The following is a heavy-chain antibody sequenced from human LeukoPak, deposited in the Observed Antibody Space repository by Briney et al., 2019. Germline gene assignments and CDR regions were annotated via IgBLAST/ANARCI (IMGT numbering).Heavy chain of an antibody. Sequence: SETLSLTCTVSAGSISSYYWSWIRQPAGKGLEWIGRIYTSGSTNYNRSLKSRVTMSVDTSKNQFSLKLSSVTAADTAVYYCARAARGYCSGGSCYTVVTAMNTDEYYYYYYYMDVWGKGTTVTISS. V-gene: IGHV4-4*07. CDR3: ARAARGYCSGGSCYTVVTAMNTDEYYYYYYYMDV. J-gene: IGHJ6*03. CDR1: AGSISSYY. D-gene: IGHD2-15*01. CDR2: IYTSGST.